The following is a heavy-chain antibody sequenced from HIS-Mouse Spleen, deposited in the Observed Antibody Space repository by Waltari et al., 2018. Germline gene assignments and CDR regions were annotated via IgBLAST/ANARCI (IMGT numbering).Heavy chain of an antibody. CDR3: ARVEGVLSYYDSSGYYYFDY. CDR1: GGSISSSSYF. V-gene: IGHV4-39*07. D-gene: IGHD3-22*01. J-gene: IGHJ4*02. Sequence: QLQLQESGPGLVKPSETLSLTCTVSGGSISSSSYFWGWIRPPPGKGPEWIGSLYYSGSTYYNPSLKSRVTISVDTSKNQFSLKLSSVTAADTAVYYCARVEGVLSYYDSSGYYYFDYWGQGTLVTVSS. CDR2: LYYSGST.